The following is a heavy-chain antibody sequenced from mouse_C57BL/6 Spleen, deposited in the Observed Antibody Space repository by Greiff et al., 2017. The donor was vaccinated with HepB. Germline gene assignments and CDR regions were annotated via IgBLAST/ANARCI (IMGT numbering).Heavy chain of an antibody. D-gene: IGHD5-1*01. V-gene: IGHV14-4*01. CDR3: TSLPPMDY. Sequence: EVMLVESGAELVRPGASVKLSCTASGFNIKDDYMHWVKQRPEQGLEWIGWIDPENGDTEYASKFQGKATITADTSSNTAYLQLSSLTSEDTAVYYCTSLPPMDYWGQGTSVTVSS. J-gene: IGHJ4*01. CDR2: IDPENGDT. CDR1: GFNIKDDY.